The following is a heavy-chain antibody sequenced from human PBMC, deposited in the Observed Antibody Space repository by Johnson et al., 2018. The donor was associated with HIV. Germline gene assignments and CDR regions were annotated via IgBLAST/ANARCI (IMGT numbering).Heavy chain of an antibody. V-gene: IGHV3-7*05. Sequence: VQLVESGGGLVQPGGSLRLSCAASRFTFSSYWMSWVRQAPGKGLEWVANIRQDGSERYYVDSVKGRFTISRANSKNTLYLQMNSLRAEDTAVYYCAKELNPRAFDIWGQGTMVTVSS. CDR1: RFTFSSYW. J-gene: IGHJ3*02. CDR2: IRQDGSER. CDR3: AKELNPRAFDI.